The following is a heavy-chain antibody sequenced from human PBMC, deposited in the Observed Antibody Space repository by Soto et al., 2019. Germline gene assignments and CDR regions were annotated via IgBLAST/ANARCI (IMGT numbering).Heavy chain of an antibody. V-gene: IGHV3-30*18. D-gene: IGHD1-26*01. CDR2: ISYDGSNK. Sequence: HPGGSLRLSCAASGFTFSSYGMHWVRQAPGKGLEWVAVISYDGSNKYYADSVKGRFTISRDNSKNTLYLQMNSLRAEDTAVYYCAKDSSYSGSQLDYWGQGTLVTVSS. CDR1: GFTFSSYG. CDR3: AKDSSYSGSQLDY. J-gene: IGHJ4*02.